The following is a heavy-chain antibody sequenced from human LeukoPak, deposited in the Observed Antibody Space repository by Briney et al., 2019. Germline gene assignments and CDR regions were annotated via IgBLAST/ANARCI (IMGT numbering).Heavy chain of an antibody. D-gene: IGHD2-15*01. V-gene: IGHV3-23*01. J-gene: IGHJ4*02. CDR2: ISGSGGST. Sequence: PGGSLRLSCAASGFTFSSYAMSWVRQAPGKGLEWVSAISGSGGSTYYADSVKGRFTISRDNPKNTLYLQMNSLRAEDTAVYYCAREYCSGGSCYTAPFDYWGQGTLVTVSS. CDR3: AREYCSGGSCYTAPFDY. CDR1: GFTFSSYA.